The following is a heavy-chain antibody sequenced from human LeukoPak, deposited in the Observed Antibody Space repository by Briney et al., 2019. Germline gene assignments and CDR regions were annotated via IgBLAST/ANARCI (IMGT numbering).Heavy chain of an antibody. Sequence: GGSLRLSCAASGFTFSGSALHWVRQASGKGLEWVGRIRSTANGYATAYAASVKGRFTISRDDSKNTAYLQMDSLKTEDTAVYYCTTDREGTYDSSGFPCWGQGTLVTVSS. CDR3: TTDREGTYDSSGFPC. CDR1: GFTFSGSA. CDR2: IRSTANGYAT. J-gene: IGHJ4*02. V-gene: IGHV3-73*01. D-gene: IGHD3-22*01.